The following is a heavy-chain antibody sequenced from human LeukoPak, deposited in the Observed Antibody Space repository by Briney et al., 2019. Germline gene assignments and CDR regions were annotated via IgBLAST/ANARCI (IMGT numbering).Heavy chain of an antibody. CDR2: INSDGTT. CDR1: GVTVSSSY. J-gene: IGHJ4*02. V-gene: IGHV3-66*01. Sequence: GGSLRLSCAASGVTVSSSYMGWVRQAPRKGLEWVSVINSDGTTYYADSVKGRFTASRDPSKNTLSLQMSSLRVGDTAVYYCTRDSTTWARSGYWGQGTLVTVSS. D-gene: IGHD2/OR15-2a*01. CDR3: TRDSTTWARSGY.